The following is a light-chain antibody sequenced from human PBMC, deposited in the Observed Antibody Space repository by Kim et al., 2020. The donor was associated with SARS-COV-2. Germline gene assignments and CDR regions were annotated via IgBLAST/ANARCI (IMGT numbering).Light chain of an antibody. J-gene: IGKJ4*01. Sequence: SPGERATPSCRASQSVSSSDSARYQKKPGQAPRRLIYGASSRATGIPDRGSGSGSGTDFTLTIRRLEPEDFAVYYCQQYGSAPLTFGGGTKVGIK. CDR2: GAS. CDR3: QQYGSAPLT. V-gene: IGKV3-20*01. CDR1: QSVSSSD.